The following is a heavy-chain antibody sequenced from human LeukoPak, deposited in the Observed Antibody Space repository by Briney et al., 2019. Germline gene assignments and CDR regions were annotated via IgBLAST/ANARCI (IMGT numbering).Heavy chain of an antibody. CDR2: MNYSGST. D-gene: IGHD4-17*01. CDR1: GGSISRYY. Sequence: PSETLSLTCTVSGGSISRYYWSWLRQPPGKGLEWIGYMNYSGSTKYNPSLKSRVTISVDTSKNQFSLKLSSVTAADTAVYFCARDPHYGDILNDPFDIWGQGTMVTVSS. V-gene: IGHV4-59*01. CDR3: ARDPHYGDILNDPFDI. J-gene: IGHJ3*02.